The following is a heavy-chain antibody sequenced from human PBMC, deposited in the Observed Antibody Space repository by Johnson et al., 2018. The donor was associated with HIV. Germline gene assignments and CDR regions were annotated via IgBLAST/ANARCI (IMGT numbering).Heavy chain of an antibody. D-gene: IGHD2-21*01. J-gene: IGHJ3*01. CDR1: GFTFSSYA. V-gene: IGHV3-30-3*01. CDR2: ISYDGSNE. Sequence: QVQLVESGGGVVQPGRSLRLSCAASGFTFSSYALHWVRQAPGKGLDWVAIISYDGSNEYYADSVKGRFTISRDNSKNTLYLQMNSLSAEDTAVYYCAKVDCGGDSCAGYVPFDLWGQGTLVTVSS. CDR3: AKVDCGGDSCAGYVPFDL.